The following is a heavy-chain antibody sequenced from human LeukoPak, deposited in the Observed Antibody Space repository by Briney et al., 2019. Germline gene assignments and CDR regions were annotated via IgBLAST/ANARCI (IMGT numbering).Heavy chain of an antibody. CDR3: ARDSSGQGDY. D-gene: IGHD3-22*01. Sequence: GGSLRLSCAASGFTFSDHYIDWVRQAPGKGLEWVGRSKNKANNYITQYAAFVQGRFTISRDNSKNSLYLQINSLKTEDTAVYYCARDSSGQGDYWGQGTLVTVSS. J-gene: IGHJ4*02. CDR2: SKNKANNYIT. V-gene: IGHV3-72*01. CDR1: GFTFSDHY.